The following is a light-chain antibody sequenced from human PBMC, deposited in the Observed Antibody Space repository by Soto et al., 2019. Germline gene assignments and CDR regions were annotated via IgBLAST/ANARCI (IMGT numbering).Light chain of an antibody. J-gene: IGKJ4*01. CDR1: HDISNY. CDR2: DAS. CDR3: QQSDSLPLT. Sequence: DIQMTQSPSSLSASVGDRVTITCQASHDISNYLNWYQQKPGKAPKLLIYDASKMHTGVPSRFSGSATGTEFTLAISSLQPEDIATYYCQQSDSLPLTFGGGTRVQIK. V-gene: IGKV1-33*01.